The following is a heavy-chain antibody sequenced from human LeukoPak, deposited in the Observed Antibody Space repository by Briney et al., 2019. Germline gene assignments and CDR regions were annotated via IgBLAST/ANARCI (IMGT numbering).Heavy chain of an antibody. D-gene: IGHD5-24*01. CDR2: TYYRSKWYN. J-gene: IGHJ3*02. CDR3: ARGKRWLQQRDAFDI. Sequence: SQTLSLTCAISGDRVSSNSAAWNWNRQSPSRGLEWLGRTYYRSKWYNDYAVSVKSRITINPDTSKNQFSLQLNSVTPEDTAVYYCARGKRWLQQRDAFDIWGQGTMVTVSS. CDR1: GDRVSSNSAA. V-gene: IGHV6-1*01.